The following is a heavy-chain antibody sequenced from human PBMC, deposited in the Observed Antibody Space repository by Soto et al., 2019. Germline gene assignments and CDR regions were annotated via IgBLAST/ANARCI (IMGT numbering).Heavy chain of an antibody. J-gene: IGHJ4*02. CDR1: GFTFNNYA. CDR3: AKGRGGSGSLTPRVDF. Sequence: EVQLLESGGGLVQPGGSRRLSCAASGFTFNNYAMTWVRQAPGKGLEWVSAISGGGDTTSYADSLKGRFTVSRDGSKNTVYLQMSSLRAEDTALYYCAKGRGGSGSLTPRVDFWGQGTLVTVSS. V-gene: IGHV3-23*01. CDR2: ISGGGDTT. D-gene: IGHD3-10*01.